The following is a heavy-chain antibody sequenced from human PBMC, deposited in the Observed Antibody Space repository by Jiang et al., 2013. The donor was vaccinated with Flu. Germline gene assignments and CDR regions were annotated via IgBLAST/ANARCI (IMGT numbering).Heavy chain of an antibody. Sequence: GAEVKKPGESLKISCKGSGYSFTSYWIAWVRQMPGRGLEWMGIIYPGDSDTRYSPSFQGQVTISADKSINTAYLQWSSLKASDTAMYYCARRIVLVPGSSGNWVDPWGQGTLVTVSS. V-gene: IGHV5-51*01. J-gene: IGHJ5*02. CDR1: GYSFTSYW. CDR3: ARRIVLVPGSSGNWVDP. CDR2: IYPGDSDT. D-gene: IGHD2-2*01.